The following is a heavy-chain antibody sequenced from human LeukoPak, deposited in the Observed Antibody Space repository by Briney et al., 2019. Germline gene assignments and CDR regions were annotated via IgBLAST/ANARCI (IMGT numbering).Heavy chain of an antibody. V-gene: IGHV1-18*01. CDR2: ISAYNGNT. J-gene: IGHJ5*02. Sequence: ASVKVSCKASGYIFINYGINWVRQAPGQGLEWMGWISAYNGNTNYAQKFQGRVTMTTDTSTSTAYMELRSLRSDDTAVYYCARDRPERYCSSTSCYRMRFDPWGQGTLVTVSS. D-gene: IGHD2-2*01. CDR1: GYIFINYG. CDR3: ARDRPERYCSSTSCYRMRFDP.